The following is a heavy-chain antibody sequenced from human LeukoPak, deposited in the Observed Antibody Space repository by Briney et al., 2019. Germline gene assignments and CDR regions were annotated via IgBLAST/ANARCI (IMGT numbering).Heavy chain of an antibody. CDR2: IYPGDSDT. V-gene: IGHV5-51*01. CDR1: GYSFISYW. J-gene: IGHJ4*02. D-gene: IGHD1-26*01. CDR3: ARLAVGATKSFDY. Sequence: GESLKISCKGSGYSFISYWIGWVRQMPGEGLEWMGIIYPGDSDTRYSPSFQGQVTISADKSITTAYLQWSSLKASDTAMYYCARLAVGATKSFDYWGQGTLVTVSS.